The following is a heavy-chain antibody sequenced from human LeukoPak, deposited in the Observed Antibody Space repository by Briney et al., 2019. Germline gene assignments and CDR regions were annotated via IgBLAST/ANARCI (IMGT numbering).Heavy chain of an antibody. Sequence: PSETLSLTCAVYGGSFSGYYWSWIRQPPGKGLEWIGEINHSGSTNYSPSLKSRVTISVDTSKNQFSLKLSSVIAADTSVYYCARGSIVVAGTRHWYFDLWGRGTLVTVSS. J-gene: IGHJ2*01. V-gene: IGHV4-34*01. CDR2: INHSGST. CDR1: GGSFSGYY. D-gene: IGHD6-19*01. CDR3: ARGSIVVAGTRHWYFDL.